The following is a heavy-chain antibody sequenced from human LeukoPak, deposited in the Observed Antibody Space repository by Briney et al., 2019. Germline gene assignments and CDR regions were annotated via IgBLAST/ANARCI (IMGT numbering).Heavy chain of an antibody. CDR2: ISLDGVTT. CDR1: GFTFDDYT. D-gene: IGHD3-10*01. V-gene: IGHV3-43*01. Sequence: GGSLRLSCVASGFTFDDYTMHWVRQAPGKGLEWVSLISLDGVTTSYADSVKGRFTISRDNSKNTLYLQMNSLRAEDTAVYYCARHPTYYYGSGSYYYFDYWGQGTLVTVSS. J-gene: IGHJ4*02. CDR3: ARHPTYYYGSGSYYYFDY.